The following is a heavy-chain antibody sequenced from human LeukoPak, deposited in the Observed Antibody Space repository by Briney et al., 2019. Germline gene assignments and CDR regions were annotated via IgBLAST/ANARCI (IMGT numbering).Heavy chain of an antibody. D-gene: IGHD3-22*01. CDR3: ATGPNYYYDSSGQPQALYMDV. V-gene: IGHV1-69-2*01. Sequence: ASVKVSCKVSGYTFTDYYMHWVQQAPGKGLERMGLVDPEDGETIYAEKFQGRVTITADTSTDTAYMELSSLRSEDTAVYYCATGPNYYYDSSGQPQALYMDVWGKGTTVTVSS. CDR1: GYTFTDYY. CDR2: VDPEDGET. J-gene: IGHJ6*03.